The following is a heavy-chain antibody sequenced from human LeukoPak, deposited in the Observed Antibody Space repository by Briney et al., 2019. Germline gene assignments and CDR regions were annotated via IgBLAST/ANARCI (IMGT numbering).Heavy chain of an antibody. V-gene: IGHV4-4*02. CDR1: GDSTSNSIW. Sequence: SGTLSLTCTVSGDSTSNSIWWSWLRQPPGKGLEWIGEVDHTGNTNYRPSLDSRVTLSIDTSKNQFSLTLTSVTAADTAVYYCARALEPLIYTYYFDYWGQGSLVTVSS. CDR3: ARALEPLIYTYYFDY. CDR2: VDHTGNT. J-gene: IGHJ4*02. D-gene: IGHD1-1*01.